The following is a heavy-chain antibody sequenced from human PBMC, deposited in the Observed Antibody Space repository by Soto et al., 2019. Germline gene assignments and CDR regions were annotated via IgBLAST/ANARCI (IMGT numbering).Heavy chain of an antibody. J-gene: IGHJ4*02. CDR2: IYYSGST. CDR3: ARCVVAITSVGYFDY. V-gene: IGHV4-28*01. D-gene: IGHD3-22*01. Sequence: SETLSLTCAVSGYSISSNNWWCWIRHPTEKGLEWIGYIYYSGSTYYNPSLKSRVTMSVDTSKNQFSLKLSSVTAVDTAVYYCARCVVAITSVGYFDYCGQGPLVTVSS. CDR1: GYSISSNNW.